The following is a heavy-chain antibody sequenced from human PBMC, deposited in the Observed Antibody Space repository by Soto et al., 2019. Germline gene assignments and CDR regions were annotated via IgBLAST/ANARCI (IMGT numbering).Heavy chain of an antibody. J-gene: IGHJ6*02. Sequence: QVQLQESGPGLVKPSETLSLTCTVSGGSISSYYWSWIRQPPGTGLEWIGYIYYSGSTNYNPSLKSRVTISVDTSKNQFPLKLSSVTAADTAVYYCAREGVSSRWYNYYGMDVWGQGTTVTVSS. V-gene: IGHV4-59*01. D-gene: IGHD6-13*01. CDR3: AREGVSSRWYNYYGMDV. CDR1: GGSISSYY. CDR2: IYYSGST.